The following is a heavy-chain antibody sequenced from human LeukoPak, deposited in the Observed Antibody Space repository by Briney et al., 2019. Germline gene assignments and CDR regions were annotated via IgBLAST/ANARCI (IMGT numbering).Heavy chain of an antibody. CDR1: GFTFNSYW. J-gene: IGHJ4*02. CDR2: ITTDGSGT. D-gene: IGHD1-26*01. CDR3: ARGAVAGANFDY. V-gene: IGHV3-74*01. Sequence: GGSLRLSCTDSGFTFNSYWMHWVRQAPGKGLAWVSHITTDGSGTSYADSVKGRFTISRDNAKKTLYLQMNSLRAEDTAVYYCARGAVAGANFDYWGLGTLVTVSS.